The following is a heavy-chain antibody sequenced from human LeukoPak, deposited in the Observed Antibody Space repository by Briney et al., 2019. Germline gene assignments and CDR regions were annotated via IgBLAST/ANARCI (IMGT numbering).Heavy chain of an antibody. CDR3: AKGDGRDGYNYHYYYGMDV. J-gene: IGHJ6*02. Sequence: GGSLRLSCAASGFTFSSYAMSWVRQAPGKGLEWVSAISGSGGSTYYADSVKGRFTISRDNSKITLYLQMNSLRAEDTAVYYCAKGDGRDGYNYHYYYGMDVWGQGTTVTVSS. V-gene: IGHV3-23*01. CDR1: GFTFSSYA. D-gene: IGHD5-24*01. CDR2: ISGSGGST.